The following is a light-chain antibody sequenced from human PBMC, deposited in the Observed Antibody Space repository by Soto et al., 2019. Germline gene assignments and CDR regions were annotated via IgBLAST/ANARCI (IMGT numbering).Light chain of an antibody. V-gene: IGLV2-23*02. CDR1: SSDVGSYNL. Sequence: QSVLTQPASVSESPGQSITISCTGTSSDVGSYNLVSWYQQHPGKAPKLMIYEVSKRPSGVSNRFSGFKSGNTASLTISGLQAEDEADYYCCSYAGTSTSYVVFGGGTKVTVL. CDR3: CSYAGTSTSYVV. J-gene: IGLJ2*01. CDR2: EVS.